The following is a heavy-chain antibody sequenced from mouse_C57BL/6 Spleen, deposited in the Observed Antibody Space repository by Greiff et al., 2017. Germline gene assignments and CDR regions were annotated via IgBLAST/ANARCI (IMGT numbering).Heavy chain of an antibody. Sequence: QVQLQQSGAELVRPGASVKLSCKASGYTFTDYYINWVKQRPGQGLEWIARIYPGSGNTYYNEKFKGKATLTAEKSSSTAYMQLSSLTSEDSAVYFCARDGGSYYFDYWGQGTTLTVSS. CDR3: ARDGGSYYFDY. V-gene: IGHV1-76*01. CDR2: IYPGSGNT. CDR1: GYTFTDYY. J-gene: IGHJ2*01.